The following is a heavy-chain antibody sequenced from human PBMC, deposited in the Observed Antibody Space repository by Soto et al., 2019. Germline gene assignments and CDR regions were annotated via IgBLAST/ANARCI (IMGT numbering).Heavy chain of an antibody. CDR2: IIPIFGTA. CDR3: ARNRRVAGTSGYYLDY. V-gene: IGHV1-69*01. D-gene: IGHD6-19*01. J-gene: IGHJ4*02. CDR1: GGTFNSYG. Sequence: QVQLVQSGAEVKKPGSSVKVSCKASGGTFNSYGISWVRQAPGQGLEWMGGIIPIFGTANYAQRFHGRVTITADESTSTVYMELSSLRSEDTAVYYCARNRRVAGTSGYYLDYWGQGTLVTVSS.